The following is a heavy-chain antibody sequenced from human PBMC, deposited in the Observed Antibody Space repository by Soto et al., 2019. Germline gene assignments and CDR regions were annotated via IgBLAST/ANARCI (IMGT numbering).Heavy chain of an antibody. CDR3: AKEVEFRERFLECYYFDY. V-gene: IGHV3-30*18. D-gene: IGHD3-3*01. CDR2: ISYDGSNK. CDR1: GFTFISYG. Sequence: QVQLVESGGGVVQPGRSLRLSCAASGFTFISYGMHWVRQAPGKGLEWVAVISYDGSNKYYADSVKGRFTISRDNSKNTLYLQMNSLRAEDTAVYYCAKEVEFRERFLECYYFDYWGQGTLVTVSS. J-gene: IGHJ4*02.